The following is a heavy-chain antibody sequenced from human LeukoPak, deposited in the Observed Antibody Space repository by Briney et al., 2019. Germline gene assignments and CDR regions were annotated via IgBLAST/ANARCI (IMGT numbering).Heavy chain of an antibody. CDR1: GFTFSSYW. CDR3: ARDLWDYDFWGGYFDY. Sequence: GGSLRLSCAASGFTFSSYWMSWVRQAPGKGLEWVANIKQDGSEKYYVDSVKGRFTISRDNAKNSLYLQMNSLRAEDTAVYYCARDLWDYDFWGGYFDYWGQGTLVTVSS. D-gene: IGHD3-3*01. CDR2: IKQDGSEK. J-gene: IGHJ4*02. V-gene: IGHV3-7*01.